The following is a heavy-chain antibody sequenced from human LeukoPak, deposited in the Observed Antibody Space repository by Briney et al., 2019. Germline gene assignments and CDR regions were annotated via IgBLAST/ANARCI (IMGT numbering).Heavy chain of an antibody. D-gene: IGHD3-3*01. J-gene: IGHJ4*02. CDR1: GFTFSSYA. CDR2: ILDSGYST. CDR3: ARVAGDFWSGYYFDY. V-gene: IGHV3-23*01. Sequence: PGGSLRLSCAASGFTFSSYAMSWVRQAPGKGLEWVSGILDSGYSTYYANSVKGRFTISRDNSNNTLYLQMNSLRAEDTAVYYCARVAGDFWSGYYFDYWGQGTLVTVSS.